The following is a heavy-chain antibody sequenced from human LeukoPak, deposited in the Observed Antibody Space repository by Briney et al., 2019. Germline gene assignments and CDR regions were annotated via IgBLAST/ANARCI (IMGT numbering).Heavy chain of an antibody. Sequence: SETLSLTCTVSGDSISSYYWSWVRQPPGKGLERIGYIYYSGSTNYNPSLKSRVTISLDTSKNQFSLKLSSVTAADTAVYYCARLGIQRSTWKIDSWGQGTLVTVSS. CDR1: GDSISSYY. CDR3: ARLGIQRSTWKIDS. CDR2: IYYSGST. D-gene: IGHD6-13*01. V-gene: IGHV4-59*08. J-gene: IGHJ4*02.